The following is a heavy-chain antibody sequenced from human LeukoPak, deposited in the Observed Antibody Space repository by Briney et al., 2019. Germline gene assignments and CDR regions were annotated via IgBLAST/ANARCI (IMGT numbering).Heavy chain of an antibody. J-gene: IGHJ3*01. CDR1: GLTSSIDL. V-gene: IGHV3-7*01. D-gene: IGHD2-21*02. CDR3: VAGDWGARDSFDL. CDR2: INQDRREK. Sequence: GGTLRLSCAPSGLTSSIDLMSCVPQAPGKGVEWVAEINQDRREKYYVDSVKGRFTISTDNAKNSFFLQMSSVSAEDTSVYYCVAGDWGARDSFDLWGRGTMVTVSS.